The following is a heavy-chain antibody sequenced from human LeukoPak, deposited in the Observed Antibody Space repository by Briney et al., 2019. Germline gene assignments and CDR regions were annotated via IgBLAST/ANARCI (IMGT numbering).Heavy chain of an antibody. J-gene: IGHJ4*02. Sequence: GGSLRLSCAASGFTFSSYEMNWVRQAPGNGLEWVSYISRSANTIYYADSVKGRFTISRDNAKNSLYLQMNSLRAEDTAVYYCARESPGAAAGTFDYWGQGTLVTVSS. D-gene: IGHD6-13*01. CDR1: GFTFSSYE. CDR3: ARESPGAAAGTFDY. CDR2: ISRSANTI. V-gene: IGHV3-48*03.